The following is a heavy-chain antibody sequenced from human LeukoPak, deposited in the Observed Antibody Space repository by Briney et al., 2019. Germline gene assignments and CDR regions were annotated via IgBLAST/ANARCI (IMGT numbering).Heavy chain of an antibody. CDR2: INPNSGGT. D-gene: IGHD2-15*01. V-gene: IGHV1-2*06. Sequence: ASVKVSCKASGYTFTGYYMHWVRQAPGQGLEWMGRINPNSGGTNYAQKFRGRVTMTRDTSISTAYMELSRLKSDDTAVYYCASALGYCSGGSCENWFDPWGQGTLVTVSS. CDR1: GYTFTGYY. CDR3: ASALGYCSGGSCENWFDP. J-gene: IGHJ5*02.